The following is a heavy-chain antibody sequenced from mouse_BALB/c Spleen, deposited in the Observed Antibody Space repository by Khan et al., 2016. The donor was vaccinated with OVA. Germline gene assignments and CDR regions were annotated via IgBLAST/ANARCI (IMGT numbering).Heavy chain of an antibody. J-gene: IGHJ3*01. CDR1: GFSLSSYG. V-gene: IGHV2-2*02. CDR3: ARGRLPFAY. CDR2: IWRGGST. D-gene: IGHD2-13*01. Sequence: VELVETGPGLVQPSQSLSITCTVSGFSLSSYGVHWVRQSPGKGLEWLGVIWRGGSTDLNAAFISRLSISKDNSKSQVFFKMIRLQTNDSAMYYCARGRLPFAYWGQGTLVTVSA.